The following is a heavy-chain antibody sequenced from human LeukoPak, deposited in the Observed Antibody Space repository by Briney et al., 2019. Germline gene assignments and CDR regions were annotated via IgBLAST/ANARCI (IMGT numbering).Heavy chain of an antibody. CDR2: INHSGST. CDR3: ARVKDPGGYYYYYYMDI. V-gene: IGHV4-34*01. J-gene: IGHJ6*03. Sequence: PSEILSLTRAVYGGSFSGHYWTWIRQPPGKGLEWIGEINHSGSTNYNPSLKSRVTISVDTSKNQFSLKVSSVTAADTAVYYCARVKDPGGYYYYYYMDIWGKGNTVTVSS. CDR1: GGSFSGHY. D-gene: IGHD3-16*01.